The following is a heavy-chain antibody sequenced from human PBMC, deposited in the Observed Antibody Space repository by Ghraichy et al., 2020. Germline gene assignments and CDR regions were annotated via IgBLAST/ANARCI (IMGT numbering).Heavy chain of an antibody. CDR3: ARDIWEPSGSGSYAAN. V-gene: IGHV3-48*02. CDR1: GFTFSYYD. Sequence: LSLTCAGSGFTFSYYDMNWVRQTPGKGLEWVSYISSSSSTIYYADSVKGRFTISRDNAKNSLFLQMNSLRDEDTAVYYCARDIWEPSGSGSYAANWGQGTLVTVSS. CDR2: ISSSSSTI. D-gene: IGHD3-10*01. J-gene: IGHJ4*02.